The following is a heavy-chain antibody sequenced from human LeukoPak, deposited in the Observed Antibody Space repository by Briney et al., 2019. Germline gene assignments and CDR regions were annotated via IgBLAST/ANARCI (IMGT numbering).Heavy chain of an antibody. J-gene: IGHJ4*02. CDR3: ARGGLRFLEWLIGY. Sequence: PSXTLSLTCAVSGYSISSGYYWGWIRPPPGKGLEWIGIIYHSGSTYYNPSLKSRVTISVDTSKNQFSLKLSSVTAADTAVYYCARGGLRFLEWLIGYWGQGTLVTVSS. CDR2: IYHSGST. D-gene: IGHD3-3*01. CDR1: GYSISSGYY. V-gene: IGHV4-38-2*01.